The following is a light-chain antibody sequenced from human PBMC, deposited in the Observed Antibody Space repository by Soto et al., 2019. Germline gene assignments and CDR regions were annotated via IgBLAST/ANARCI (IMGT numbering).Light chain of an antibody. V-gene: IGKV1-5*01. CDR3: QQHNSYWT. CDR1: QSISSW. Sequence: DIQMTQSPSTLSASVGDRVTITCRASQSISSWLAWYQQKPGKAPKVLIYDASSLESGVPSRFSGSGSGTEFTLTISSLQPDDFATYYCQQHNSYWTFGRGTKVEIK. CDR2: DAS. J-gene: IGKJ1*01.